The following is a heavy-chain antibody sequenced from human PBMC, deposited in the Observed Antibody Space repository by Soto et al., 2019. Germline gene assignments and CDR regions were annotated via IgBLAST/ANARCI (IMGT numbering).Heavy chain of an antibody. V-gene: IGHV1-2*02. CDR3: AIEGIAARNPTD. D-gene: IGHD6-13*01. Sequence: QVQLVQSGAEVKKPGASVKVSCQASGYTFTVSYLPLLRQAPGQGLEWMGWINLNVGGTNYAQYFQGRITMTRDASINTAYMEVTRLRSEDTAVYYCAIEGIAARNPTDWGQGTLVTVSS. CDR1: GYTFTVSY. J-gene: IGHJ4*02. CDR2: INLNVGGT.